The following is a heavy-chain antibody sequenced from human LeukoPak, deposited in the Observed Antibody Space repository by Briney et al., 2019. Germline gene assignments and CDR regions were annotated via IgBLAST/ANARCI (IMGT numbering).Heavy chain of an antibody. J-gene: IGHJ3*02. CDR3: ARGSDYGVGAFDI. V-gene: IGHV3-48*03. CDR1: GFAFSSYE. CDR2: ISTSVSTI. D-gene: IGHD4-17*01. Sequence: PGGSLRPSCAASGFAFSSYEMNWVRQAPGKGLEWVSYISTSVSTINYGDSVKGRFTISRDNAKNSLFLQMNILRAEDTAVYYCARGSDYGVGAFDIWGQGTMVTVSS.